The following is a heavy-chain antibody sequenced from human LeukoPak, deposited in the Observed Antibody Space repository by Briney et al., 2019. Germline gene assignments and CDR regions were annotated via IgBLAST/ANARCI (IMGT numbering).Heavy chain of an antibody. J-gene: IGHJ4*02. Sequence: TGGSLRLSCAASGFTFGSYAMHWVCQAPGKGLEYVSGISSNGGSTYYANSVKGRFTISRDNSKNTLYLQMNSLRAEDTAVYYCARDPGGITGTTRSKAFDYWGQGTLVTVSS. D-gene: IGHD1-20*01. CDR3: ARDPGGITGTTRSKAFDY. V-gene: IGHV3-64*01. CDR1: GFTFGSYA. CDR2: ISSNGGST.